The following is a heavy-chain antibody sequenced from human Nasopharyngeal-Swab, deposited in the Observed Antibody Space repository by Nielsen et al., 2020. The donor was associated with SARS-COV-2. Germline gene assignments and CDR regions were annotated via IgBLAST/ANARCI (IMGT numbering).Heavy chain of an antibody. D-gene: IGHD3-16*01. V-gene: IGHV6-1*01. CDR1: GDSVSTNSGA. Sequence: SETLSLTCAISGDSVSTNSGAWNWIRQSPSRGLEWLARTYYRSRWYIDYAVSVKGRLTNNSDASKNRFSLQLNSVTPEDTAVYYCVRSIHDTDLGNWYFDLWGRGALVTVSS. CDR2: TYYRSRWYI. J-gene: IGHJ2*01. CDR3: VRSIHDTDLGNWYFDL.